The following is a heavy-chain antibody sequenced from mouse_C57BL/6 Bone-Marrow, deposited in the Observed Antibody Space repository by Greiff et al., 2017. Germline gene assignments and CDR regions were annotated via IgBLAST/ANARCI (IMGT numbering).Heavy chain of an antibody. CDR3: ARDDGYFYFDY. D-gene: IGHD2-3*01. Sequence: VQLQQSGPELVKPGASVKISCKASGYTFTDSYMNWVKQSHGKSLEWIGDINPNNGGTSYNQKFKGKATLTVDKSSSTAYMELRSLTSEDSAVYYCARDDGYFYFDYWGQGSTLTVSS. V-gene: IGHV1-26*01. CDR1: GYTFTDSY. CDR2: INPNNGGT. J-gene: IGHJ2*01.